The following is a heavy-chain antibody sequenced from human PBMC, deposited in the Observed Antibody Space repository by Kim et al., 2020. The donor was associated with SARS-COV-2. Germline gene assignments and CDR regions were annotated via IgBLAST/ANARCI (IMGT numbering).Heavy chain of an antibody. D-gene: IGHD3-10*01. Sequence: ASVKVSCKASGYTFTSYGISWVRQAPGQGLEWMGWISAYNGNTNYAQKLQGRVTMTTDTSTSTAYMELRSLRSDDTAVYYCARDPDYYGSGFLFRDPESMDVWGQGTTVTVSS. J-gene: IGHJ6*02. V-gene: IGHV1-18*01. CDR2: ISAYNGNT. CDR1: GYTFTSYG. CDR3: ARDPDYYGSGFLFRDPESMDV.